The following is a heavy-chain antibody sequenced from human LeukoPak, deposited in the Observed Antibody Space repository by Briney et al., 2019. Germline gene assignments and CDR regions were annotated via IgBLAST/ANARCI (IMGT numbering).Heavy chain of an antibody. CDR1: GFTFSSYS. V-gene: IGHV3-21*01. CDR3: ARVTVVTPRGGASFDY. J-gene: IGHJ4*02. CDR2: ISSSSSYI. Sequence: GGSLRLSCAASGFTFSSYSMNLVRQAPGKGLEWVSSISSSSSYIYYADSVKGRFTISRDNAKNSLYLQMNSLRAEDTAVYYCARVTVVTPRGGASFDYWGQGTLVTVSS. D-gene: IGHD4-23*01.